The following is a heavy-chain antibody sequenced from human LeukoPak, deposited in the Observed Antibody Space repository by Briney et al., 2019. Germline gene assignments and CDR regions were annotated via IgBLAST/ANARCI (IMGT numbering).Heavy chain of an antibody. CDR1: GFTFSDHW. D-gene: IGHD6-13*01. CDR2: IKQDGSAR. Sequence: PGGSLRLSCEASGFTFSDHWMSWVRQAPGKGLEWVANIKQDGSARNYVGSVKGRFTISRDNAKNSLFLQMNSLGAEDTAVYYCAREGPYSTTSTGSVWGQGTLVTVSS. CDR3: AREGPYSTTSTGSV. J-gene: IGHJ4*02. V-gene: IGHV3-7*01.